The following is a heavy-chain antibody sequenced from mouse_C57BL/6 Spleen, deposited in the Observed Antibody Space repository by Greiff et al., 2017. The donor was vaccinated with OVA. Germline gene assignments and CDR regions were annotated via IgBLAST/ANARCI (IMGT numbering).Heavy chain of an antibody. J-gene: IGHJ1*03. CDR3: ARNAYYSNLYWYFDV. CDR2: INPNNGGT. V-gene: IGHV1-26*01. D-gene: IGHD2-5*01. Sequence: EVQLKDSGPELVKPGASVKISCKASGYTFTDYYMNWVKQSHGKSLEWIGDINPNNGGTSYNQKFKGKATLTVDKSSSTAYMELRSLTSEDSAVYYCARNAYYSNLYWYFDVWGTGTTVTVSS. CDR1: GYTFTDYY.